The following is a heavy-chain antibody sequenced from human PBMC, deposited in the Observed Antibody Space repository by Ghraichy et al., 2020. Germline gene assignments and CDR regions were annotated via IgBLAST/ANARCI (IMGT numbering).Heavy chain of an antibody. V-gene: IGHV3-74*03. CDR3: ARILGSTAGQAP. CDR1: EFSFSSNW. D-gene: IGHD3-10*01. J-gene: IGHJ5*02. CDR2: ISPDGRTT. Sequence: GGSLRLSCAASEFSFSSNWMHWVRQSPGKGLVWVSQISPDGRTTTYADFVKGRFTISRDNAKNTLYLQMDSLTAEDTAVYFCARILGSTAGQAPWGQGTLVTVSS.